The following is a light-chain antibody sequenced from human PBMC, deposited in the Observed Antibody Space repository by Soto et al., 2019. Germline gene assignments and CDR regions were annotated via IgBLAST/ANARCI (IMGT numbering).Light chain of an antibody. Sequence: EVVLTQSPGTLSLSPGERATLSCRASQSVSTSVGWYQQKPGQAPRLLIYGASNRATGIPDRFSGSVSGTDFTLTISRLEPEDFAVYYCQQYDRSPRTFGQGTKVEIK. CDR1: QSVSTS. J-gene: IGKJ1*01. CDR2: GAS. V-gene: IGKV3-20*01. CDR3: QQYDRSPRT.